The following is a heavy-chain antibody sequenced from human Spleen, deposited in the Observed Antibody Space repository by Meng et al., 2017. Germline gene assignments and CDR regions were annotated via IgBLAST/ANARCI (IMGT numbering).Heavy chain of an antibody. CDR1: GDSISSSNYY. J-gene: IGHJ4*02. V-gene: IGHV3-7*01. CDR2: IKQDGSEK. D-gene: IGHD3-10*01. CDR3: ARGRVSGSGSYYPGH. Sequence: ETLSLTCTVSGDSISSSNYYWGWIRQTPGKGLEWVANIKQDGSEKYYVDSVKGRFTISRDNAKNSLYLQMNRLRAEDTAVYYCARGRVSGSGSYYPGHWGQGTLVTVSS.